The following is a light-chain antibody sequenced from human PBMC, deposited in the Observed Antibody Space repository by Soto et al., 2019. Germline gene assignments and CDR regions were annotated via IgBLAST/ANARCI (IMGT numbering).Light chain of an antibody. V-gene: IGLV2-8*01. CDR1: SSDVGGYDY. J-gene: IGLJ3*02. CDR3: SSFAGSNSPIL. Sequence: QSVLTQPPSASGSPGQSVAISCTGASSDVGGYDYVSWYQQHPGKVPKLIIYEVSKRPSGVPDRFSGSKSGNTASLTVSGLQAEDEADYYCSSFAGSNSPILFGGGTQLTVL. CDR2: EVS.